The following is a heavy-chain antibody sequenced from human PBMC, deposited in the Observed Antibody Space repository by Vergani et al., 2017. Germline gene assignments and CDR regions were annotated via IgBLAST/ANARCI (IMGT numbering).Heavy chain of an antibody. V-gene: IGHV1-2*02. Sequence: QVQLVQSGAEVKKPGASVKVSCKASGYTFTGYYMHWVRQAPGQGLEWMGWINPNSGGTNYAQKFQGRVTMTRDTSISTAYMGLGRLRSDDTAVYYCARGGGVGAKNKIYYFDYWGQGTLVTVSS. CDR2: INPNSGGT. CDR1: GYTFTGYY. D-gene: IGHD1-26*01. J-gene: IGHJ4*02. CDR3: ARGGGVGAKNKIYYFDY.